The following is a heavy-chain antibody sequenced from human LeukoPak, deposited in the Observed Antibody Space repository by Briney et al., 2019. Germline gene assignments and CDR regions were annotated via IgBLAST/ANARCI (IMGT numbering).Heavy chain of an antibody. D-gene: IGHD3-22*01. CDR2: ISGSGDNT. Sequence: GGSLRLSCAASGFTFSSYAMSWVRQAPGKGLEWVSGISGSGDNTYYADSVKGRFTISRDNSKNTLYVQVNSLGTEDTAAYYGAKGSYYDSSGSFYFDYWGQGTLVTVSS. V-gene: IGHV3-23*01. CDR3: AKGSYYDSSGSFYFDY. CDR1: GFTFSSYA. J-gene: IGHJ4*02.